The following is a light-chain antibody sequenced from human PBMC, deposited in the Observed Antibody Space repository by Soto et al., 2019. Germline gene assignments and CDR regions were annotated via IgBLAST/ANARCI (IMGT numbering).Light chain of an antibody. CDR1: QSINNY. V-gene: IGKV1-39*01. J-gene: IGKJ4*01. Sequence: DIQMTQSPSSLSASVGDRVTITCRASQSINNYLNWYQQKPGEAPKLLIYAAFSLQSGVPSRFSGSGSGPDFTLTISSLQPEDFATFYCQQSYSIPLTFGGGTKVEIK. CDR2: AAF. CDR3: QQSYSIPLT.